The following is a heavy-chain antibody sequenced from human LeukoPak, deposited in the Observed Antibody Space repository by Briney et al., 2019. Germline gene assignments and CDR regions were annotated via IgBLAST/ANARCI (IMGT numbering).Heavy chain of an antibody. CDR2: ISGSGGST. J-gene: IGHJ4*02. Sequence: GGSLRLSCAASGFTFRSYAMNWVRQAPGKGLEWVSVISGSGGSTYYADSVKGRCIISRDNSKNTLYLQMNSLRAEDTAIYYCVKTYYDILTGYLDYWGQGTLVTVSS. D-gene: IGHD3-9*01. V-gene: IGHV3-23*01. CDR1: GFTFRSYA. CDR3: VKTYYDILTGYLDY.